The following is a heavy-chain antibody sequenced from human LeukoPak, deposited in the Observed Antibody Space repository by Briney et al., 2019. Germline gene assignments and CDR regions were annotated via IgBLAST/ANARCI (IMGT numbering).Heavy chain of an antibody. CDR1: AFTFTNIA. Sequence: WRSLRLSCAASAFTFTNIAMSWVRQAPGKGLEWVSGISAGGGTTIYVDSVKGRFTISRDNSKNTLYLQMNSLRAEDTAVYYCARRDGSRSFDYWGQGTLVTVSS. V-gene: IGHV3-23*01. CDR3: ARRDGSRSFDY. CDR2: ISAGGGTT. J-gene: IGHJ4*02. D-gene: IGHD6-25*01.